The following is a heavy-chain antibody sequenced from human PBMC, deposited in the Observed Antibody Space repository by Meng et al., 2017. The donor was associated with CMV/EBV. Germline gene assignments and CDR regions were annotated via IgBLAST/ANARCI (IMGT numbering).Heavy chain of an antibody. D-gene: IGHD3-22*01. Sequence: GGSLRLSCAASGFTFSDYYMSWVRQAPGKGLEWVSAISGSGGSTYYADSVKGRFTISRDNSKNTLYLQMNSLRAEDTAVYYCAKDLISTYYYDSSGSYWGQGTLVTVSS. V-gene: IGHV3-23*01. CDR2: ISGSGGST. J-gene: IGHJ4*02. CDR1: GFTFSDYY. CDR3: AKDLISTYYYDSSGSY.